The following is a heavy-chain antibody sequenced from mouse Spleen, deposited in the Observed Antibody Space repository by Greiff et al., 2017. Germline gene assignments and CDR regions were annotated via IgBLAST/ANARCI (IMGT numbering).Heavy chain of an antibody. V-gene: IGHV1-55*01. Sequence: VKLQQPGAELVKPGASVKMSCKASGYTFTSYWITWVKQRPGQGLEWIGDIYPGSGSTNYNEKFKSKATLTVDTSSSTAYMQLSSLTSEDSAVYYCARETARAGDAMDYWGQGTSVTVSS. CDR1: GYTFTSYW. D-gene: IGHD3-2*01. CDR2: IYPGSGST. CDR3: ARETARAGDAMDY. J-gene: IGHJ4*01.